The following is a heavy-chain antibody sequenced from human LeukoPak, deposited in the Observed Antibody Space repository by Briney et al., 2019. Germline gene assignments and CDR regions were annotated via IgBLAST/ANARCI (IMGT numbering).Heavy chain of an antibody. CDR3: SKVGDYLGSGTLVNWFDL. D-gene: IGHD3-10*01. CDR2: IRSNSYGGTT. J-gene: IGHJ5*02. Sequence: GGSLRLSCSASGFTFGDFAMTWVRQAPGKGLEWVGFIRSNSYGGTTEYAASVNDRFTILRDDSKSIAYLQMNSLKTEDTAVYYCSKVGDYLGSGTLVNWFDLWGQGTLVTASS. V-gene: IGHV3-49*04. CDR1: GFTFGDFA.